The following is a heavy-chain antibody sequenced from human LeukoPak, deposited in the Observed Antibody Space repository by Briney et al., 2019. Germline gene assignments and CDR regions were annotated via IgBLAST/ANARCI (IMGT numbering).Heavy chain of an antibody. CDR1: GFTFSSYA. CDR2: ISGSGGST. CDR3: AKDLFPGGYYDSSGYYPNYFDY. V-gene: IGHV3-23*01. D-gene: IGHD3-22*01. Sequence: GGSLRLSCAASGFTFSSYAMSWVRHAPGKGLEWVSAISGSGGSTYYADSAKGRFTISRDNSKNTLYLQMNSLRAEDTAVYYCAKDLFPGGYYDSSGYYPNYFDYWGQGTLVTVSS. J-gene: IGHJ4*02.